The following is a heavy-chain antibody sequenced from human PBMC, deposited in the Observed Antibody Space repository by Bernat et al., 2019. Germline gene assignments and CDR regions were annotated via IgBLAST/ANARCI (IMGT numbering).Heavy chain of an antibody. Sequence: VQLVESGGGVVQPGGSLRLSCAASGFTFDDYAMHWVRQAPGKGLEWVSLISGDGGSTYYADSVKGRFTISRDNSKNSLYLQMNSLRTEDTALYYCAKDMAHWSGYYTIDYGMDVWGQGTTVTVSS. CDR2: ISGDGGST. D-gene: IGHD3-3*01. J-gene: IGHJ6*02. CDR1: GFTFDDYA. CDR3: AKDMAHWSGYYTIDYGMDV. V-gene: IGHV3-43*02.